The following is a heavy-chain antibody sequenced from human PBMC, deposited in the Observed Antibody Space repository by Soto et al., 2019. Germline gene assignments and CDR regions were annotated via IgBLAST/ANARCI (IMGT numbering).Heavy chain of an antibody. V-gene: IGHV4-59*08. Sequence: QVQLQESGPGLVKPSETLSLTCTVSGGSISSYYWSWIRQPPGKGLEWIGYIYYSGSTNYNPSLKSRFTISVDTSKNQFSLKLSSVTAADTAVYYCARRRAAADDGMDVWGQGTTVTVSS. CDR2: IYYSGST. J-gene: IGHJ6*02. D-gene: IGHD6-13*01. CDR3: ARRRAAADDGMDV. CDR1: GGSISSYY.